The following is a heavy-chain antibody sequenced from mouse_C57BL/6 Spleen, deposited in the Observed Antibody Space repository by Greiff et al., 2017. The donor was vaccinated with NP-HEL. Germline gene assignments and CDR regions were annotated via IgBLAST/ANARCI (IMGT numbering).Heavy chain of an antibody. CDR3: ARTVAHYAMDY. CDR2: ISSGSSNI. J-gene: IGHJ4*01. CDR1: GFTFSDYG. V-gene: IGHV5-17*01. Sequence: EVMLVESGGGLVKPGGSLKLSCAASGFTFSDYGMHWVRQAPEKGLEWVAYISSGSSNIYYADTVKGRFTISRDNAKNTLYLQMTSLRSEDTAMYYCARTVAHYAMDYWGQGTSVTVSS. D-gene: IGHD1-1*01.